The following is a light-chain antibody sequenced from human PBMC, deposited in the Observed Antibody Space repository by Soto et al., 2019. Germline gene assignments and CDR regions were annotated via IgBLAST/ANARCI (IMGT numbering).Light chain of an antibody. Sequence: QSVLSQPPSASGTPGQRVTISCSGSSSNIGSNTVSWYQQFPGTAPKLLIYFNIQRPSGVPDRFSGSKSGTSASLAISGLQSEDEAHYSSAAWDESLNGYVFGTGTKVTV. V-gene: IGLV1-44*01. J-gene: IGLJ1*01. CDR2: FNI. CDR1: SSNIGSNT. CDR3: AAWDESLNGYV.